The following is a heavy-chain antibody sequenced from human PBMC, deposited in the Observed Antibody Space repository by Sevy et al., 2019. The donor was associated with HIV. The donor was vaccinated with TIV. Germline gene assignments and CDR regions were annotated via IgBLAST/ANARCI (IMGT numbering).Heavy chain of an antibody. CDR1: GFPVSSNY. D-gene: IGHD5-18*01. Sequence: GESLKISCAASGFPVSSNYMSWVRQAPGKGLEWVSVIYSDGSTYHTDPVKGRFTISRDNSKNTLYLQMNSLRVEDTAVYYCARGKSGYGYGLDYWGQGTLVTVSS. CDR2: IYSDGST. J-gene: IGHJ4*02. V-gene: IGHV3-66*01. CDR3: ARGKSGYGYGLDY.